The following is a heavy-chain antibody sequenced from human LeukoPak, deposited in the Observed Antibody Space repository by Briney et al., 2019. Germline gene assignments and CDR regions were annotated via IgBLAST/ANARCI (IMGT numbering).Heavy chain of an antibody. CDR2: IRYDGGNK. J-gene: IGHJ4*02. CDR3: AKDNDGSQTYTDY. CDR1: GFIFSNYG. D-gene: IGHD1-26*01. V-gene: IGHV3-30*02. Sequence: GGSLRLSCAASGFIFSNYGMYWVRQAPGKGLEWLAFIRYDGGNKYYADSVKGRFTISRDNSKNILYVQMNSLRAEDTAVYYCAKDNDGSQTYTDYWGQGTRVTVSS.